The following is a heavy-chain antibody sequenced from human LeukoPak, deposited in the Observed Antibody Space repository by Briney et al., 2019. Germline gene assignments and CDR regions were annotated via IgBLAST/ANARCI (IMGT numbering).Heavy chain of an antibody. V-gene: IGHV4-38-2*02. CDR2: IYYSGST. D-gene: IGHD3-22*01. Sequence: KTSETLSLTCTVSGYSISSGYYWGWIRQPPGKGLEWIGSIYYSGSTYYNPSLKSRVTISVDTSKNQFSLKLSSVTAADTAVYYCAREDTYYYDSSGYYFRAFDIWGQGTMVTVSS. CDR3: AREDTYYYDSSGYYFRAFDI. CDR1: GYSISSGYY. J-gene: IGHJ3*02.